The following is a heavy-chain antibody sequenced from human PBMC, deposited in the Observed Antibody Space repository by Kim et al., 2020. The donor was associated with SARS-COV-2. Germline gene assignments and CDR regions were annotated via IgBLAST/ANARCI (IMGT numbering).Heavy chain of an antibody. CDR3: ARDVGYYYDSSGYLGWFDP. CDR2: IYYSGST. CDR1: GGSISSSSYY. J-gene: IGHJ5*02. D-gene: IGHD3-22*01. V-gene: IGHV4-39*07. Sequence: SETLSLTCTVSGGSISSSSYYWGWIRQPPGKGLEWIGSIYYSGSTYYNPSLKSRVTISVDTSKNQFSLKLSSVTAADTAVYYCARDVGYYYDSSGYLGWFDPWGQGTLVTVSS.